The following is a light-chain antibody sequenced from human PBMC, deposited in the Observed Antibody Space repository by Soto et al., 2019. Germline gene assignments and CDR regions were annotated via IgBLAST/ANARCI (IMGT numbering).Light chain of an antibody. CDR1: QTVSSTS. Sequence: EIVLTQSPGTLSLSPGERATLSCRASQTVSSTSLGWYQQKPGQAPRLVIYAASGRATGIPDRFSASGSGTHFTLTISRLEPEDFAVYFCQQCENSPYTFGQGTKLEIK. V-gene: IGKV3-20*01. J-gene: IGKJ2*01. CDR3: QQCENSPYT. CDR2: AAS.